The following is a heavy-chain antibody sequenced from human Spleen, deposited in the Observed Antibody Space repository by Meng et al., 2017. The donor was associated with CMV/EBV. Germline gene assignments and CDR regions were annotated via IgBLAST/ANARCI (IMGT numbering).Heavy chain of an antibody. D-gene: IGHD3-10*01. J-gene: IGHJ6*02. CDR3: VREHSSLVRGVVQYYGMDV. CDR2: ISVSGDII. CDR1: GFTFSSYA. V-gene: IGHV3-48*03. Sequence: GGSLRLSCAASGFTFSSYAMHWVRQAPGKGLQWVSYISVSGDIIYYADSVKGRFSISRDSAKNSVFLQMSGLRAEDTAAYYCVREHSSLVRGVVQYYGMDVWGHGTTVTVSS.